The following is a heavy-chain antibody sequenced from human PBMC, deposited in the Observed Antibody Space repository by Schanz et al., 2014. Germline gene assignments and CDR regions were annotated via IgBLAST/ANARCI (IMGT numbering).Heavy chain of an antibody. CDR2: ISGGGGSA. D-gene: IGHD2-8*01. J-gene: IGHJ4*02. Sequence: EVQLVESGGGLVQPGGSLRLSCAASGFTFNDYAVTWVRQVPGKGLECVSGISGGGGSAYYADSVKGRFTISRDNSKNTLYLQMNSLRAEDTAVYYCARDNGGFYYFAYWGQGTLVTVSS. V-gene: IGHV3-23*04. CDR3: ARDNGGFYYFAY. CDR1: GFTFNDYA.